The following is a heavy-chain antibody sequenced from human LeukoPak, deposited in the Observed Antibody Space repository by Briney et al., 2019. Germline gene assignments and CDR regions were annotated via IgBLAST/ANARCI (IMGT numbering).Heavy chain of an antibody. CDR2: IYYSGST. D-gene: IGHD1-26*01. CDR1: GGCITSY. V-gene: IGHV4-59*01. Sequence: SETLSLTCTVSGGCITSYWSWIRQPPGKGLEWIGYIYYSGSTNYNPSLKSRVTMSIDTSKNQFSLKLSSVTAADTAVYYCARDFRGNYGSRGMDVWGQGTTVTVSS. CDR3: ARDFRGNYGSRGMDV. J-gene: IGHJ6*02.